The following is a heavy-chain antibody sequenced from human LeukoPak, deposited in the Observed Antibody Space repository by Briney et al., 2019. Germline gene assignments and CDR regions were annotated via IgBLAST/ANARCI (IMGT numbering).Heavy chain of an antibody. CDR2: IIPIFGTA. CDR1: GYTFTGYY. J-gene: IGHJ6*03. D-gene: IGHD2-15*01. Sequence: ASVKVSCKASGYTFTGYYMHWVRQAPGQGLEWMGGIIPIFGTANYAQKFQGRVTITADKSTSTAYMELSSLRSEDTAVYYCVGCSGGSCYDYYYYYMDVWGKGTTVTVSS. CDR3: VGCSGGSCYDYYYYYMDV. V-gene: IGHV1-69*06.